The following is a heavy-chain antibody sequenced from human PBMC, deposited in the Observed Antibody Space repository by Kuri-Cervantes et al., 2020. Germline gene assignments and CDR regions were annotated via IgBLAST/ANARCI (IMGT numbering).Heavy chain of an antibody. J-gene: IGHJ4*02. CDR3: AKPYCSSTSCSLYYFDY. CDR1: GFTFNNYE. Sequence: GESLKISCAVSGFTFNNYEMNWVRQAPGKGLEWVSYISSSGNSLYYADSVKGRFTISRDNSKNTLYLQMNSLRAEDTAVYYCAKPYCSSTSCSLYYFDYWGQGTLVTVSS. V-gene: IGHV3-48*03. CDR2: ISSSGNSL. D-gene: IGHD2-2*01.